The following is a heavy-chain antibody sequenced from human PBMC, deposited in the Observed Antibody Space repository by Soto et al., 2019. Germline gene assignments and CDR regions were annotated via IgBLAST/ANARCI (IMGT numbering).Heavy chain of an antibody. CDR3: AAFGYDYFIDLDY. CDR2: IVVGSGNT. J-gene: IGHJ4*02. CDR1: GYTFTSYG. D-gene: IGHD5-12*01. V-gene: IGHV1-58*02. Sequence: SVKFSCKASGYTFTSYGISWLRQAPGQRLEWIGWIVVGSGNTNYAQKFQERVTITRDMSTSTAYMELSSLRSEDTAVYYCAAFGYDYFIDLDYWGQGTLVTVS.